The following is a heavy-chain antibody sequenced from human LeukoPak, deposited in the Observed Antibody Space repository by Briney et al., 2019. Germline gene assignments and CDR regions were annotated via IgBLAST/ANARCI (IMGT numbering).Heavy chain of an antibody. CDR3: ARGPNKGDRVDYLDS. J-gene: IGHJ4*02. D-gene: IGHD2-21*02. CDR2: IKQGGSEK. V-gene: IGHV3-7*01. CDR1: GFIFSSHW. Sequence: GGSLRLSCAASGFIFSSHWMTWVRQVPGKGLEFVASIKQGGSEKYYADSVKGRFTVSRDNAKNSLNLQMNSLSAGDTAVYYCARGPNKGDRVDYLDSWGQGTKVTVSS.